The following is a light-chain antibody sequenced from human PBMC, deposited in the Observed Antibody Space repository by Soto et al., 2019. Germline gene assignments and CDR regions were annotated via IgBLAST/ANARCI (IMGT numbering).Light chain of an antibody. CDR3: SSYGVNSNYV. J-gene: IGLJ1*01. CDR1: SSDVGLYDY. Sequence: QSVLTQPPSASGCPGQSVTIPCTGTSSDVGLYDYVSWYQQHPGKVPKLLIYEVTQRPSGVPDRFSGSKSGNTASLTVSGLQAEDEADYYCSSYGVNSNYVFGTGTKVTVL. V-gene: IGLV2-8*01. CDR2: EVT.